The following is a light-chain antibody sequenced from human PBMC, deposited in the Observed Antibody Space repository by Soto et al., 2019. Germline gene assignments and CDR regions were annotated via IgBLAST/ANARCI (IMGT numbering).Light chain of an antibody. CDR3: CSYAGSYTLL. J-gene: IGLJ2*01. Sequence: QSALTQPPSASGSPGQSVTISCTGSSSDIGAYNYVSWYQEHPGKAPKLILYNVNERPSGVPDRFSGSKSGNTASLTISGLQAEDEADYHCCSYAGSYTLLFGGGTKLTVL. CDR2: NVN. V-gene: IGLV2-11*01. CDR1: SSDIGAYNY.